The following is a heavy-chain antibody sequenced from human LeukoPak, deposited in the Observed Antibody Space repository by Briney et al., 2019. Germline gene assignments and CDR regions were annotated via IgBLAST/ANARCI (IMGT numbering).Heavy chain of an antibody. CDR1: GGTLSGYF. CDR2: IKPSGIT. D-gene: IGHD2-15*01. CDR3: ARVRVPPRGYCSGGSCPMFDY. Sequence: PSETLSLTCDVSGGTLSGYFWSWIRQSPGKGLEWIGEIKPSGITDYNPSLKGRLTISLDTSKNQFSLKLSSVTAADTAVYYCARVRVPPRGYCSGGSCPMFDYWGQGTLVTVSS. V-gene: IGHV4-34*01. J-gene: IGHJ4*02.